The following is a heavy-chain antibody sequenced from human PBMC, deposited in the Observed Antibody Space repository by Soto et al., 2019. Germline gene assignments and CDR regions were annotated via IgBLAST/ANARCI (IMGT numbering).Heavy chain of an antibody. CDR2: IYHSGSS. CDR1: GGSISSGGYS. V-gene: IGHV4-30-2*01. Sequence: QLQLQESGSGLVKPSQTLSLTCAVSGGSISSGGYSWSWIRQPPGKGLQWIGYIYHSGSSYYNPSLKSRVNITVDRSKNQFSLKLSSVTAADTAVYYCASESVTSVVNPAYFQHWGQGTLVTVSS. D-gene: IGHD4-17*01. CDR3: ASESVTSVVNPAYFQH. J-gene: IGHJ1*01.